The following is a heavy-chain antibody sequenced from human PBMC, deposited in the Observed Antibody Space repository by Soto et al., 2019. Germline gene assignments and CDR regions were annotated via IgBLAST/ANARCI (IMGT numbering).Heavy chain of an antibody. D-gene: IGHD3-10*01. V-gene: IGHV3-9*01. Sequence: EVQLVESGGGLVQPGRSLRLSCAASGFTFDDYAMHWVRQAPGKGLEWVSHISWNGGSIGYADSVKGRFTISRDNAKKSLYLQMNSLRAEDTALYYCSKDIRPVGGSGDSFDIWGQGTMVTVSS. CDR3: SKDIRPVGGSGDSFDI. J-gene: IGHJ3*02. CDR2: ISWNGGSI. CDR1: GFTFDDYA.